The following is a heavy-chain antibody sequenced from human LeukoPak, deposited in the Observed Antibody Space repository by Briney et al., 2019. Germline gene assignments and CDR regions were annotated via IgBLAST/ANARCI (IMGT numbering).Heavy chain of an antibody. D-gene: IGHD4-17*01. V-gene: IGHV3-49*04. Sequence: GGSLRLSCTASGFTFGDYPMTWVRQAPGKGLEWVGFIRAKAYGGTTEYAASVKGRFIISRDDSNSIVYLQMNSLRTDDTAVYYCARVPTVNREDYWGQGTLVTVSS. CDR1: GFTFGDYP. J-gene: IGHJ4*02. CDR2: IRAKAYGGTT. CDR3: ARVPTVNREDY.